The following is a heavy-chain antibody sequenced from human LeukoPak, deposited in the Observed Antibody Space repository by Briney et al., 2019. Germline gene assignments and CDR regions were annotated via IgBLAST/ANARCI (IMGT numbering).Heavy chain of an antibody. CDR1: GFTFSNAW. D-gene: IGHD3-10*01. Sequence: GGSLRLSCAASGFTFSNAWMSWVRKAPGKGLEWVGRIKSKTDGGTTDYAAPVKGRLTISRDDSKNTLYLQVKSLKTEDTAVYYCARDGVVLLWFGELGYYYMDVWGKGTTVTVSS. V-gene: IGHV3-15*01. CDR3: ARDGVVLLWFGELGYYYMDV. J-gene: IGHJ6*03. CDR2: IKSKTDGGTT.